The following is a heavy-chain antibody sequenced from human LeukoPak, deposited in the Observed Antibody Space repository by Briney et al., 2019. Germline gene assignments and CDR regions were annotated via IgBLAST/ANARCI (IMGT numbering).Heavy chain of an antibody. Sequence: SETLSLTCTVSGGSISSYYWSWIRQPPGKGLEWIGYIYYSGSTNYNPSLKSRVTISVDTSKNQFSLKLSSVTAADTAVYYCPRSVGGCIHYFDYWGQGTLVTVSS. J-gene: IGHJ4*02. D-gene: IGHD6-19*01. CDR3: PRSVGGCIHYFDY. CDR2: IYYSGST. CDR1: GGSISSYY. V-gene: IGHV4-59*01.